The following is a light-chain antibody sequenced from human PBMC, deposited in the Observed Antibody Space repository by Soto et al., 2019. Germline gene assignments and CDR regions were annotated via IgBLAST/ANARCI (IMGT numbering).Light chain of an antibody. J-gene: IGKJ5*01. CDR3: QQCNNWPPIT. Sequence: EIVLTQSPATLSLSPGERATLSCRASQSVSTCLAWYQQKPGQAPRLLIYDISSRAPGIPARFSGSGSGTDFTLTISSLEPEDFAVYYCQQCNNWPPITFGQGTRLEIK. V-gene: IGKV3-11*01. CDR1: QSVSTC. CDR2: DIS.